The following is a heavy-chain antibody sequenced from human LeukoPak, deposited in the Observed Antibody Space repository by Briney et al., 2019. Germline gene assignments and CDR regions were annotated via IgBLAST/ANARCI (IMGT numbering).Heavy chain of an antibody. CDR2: ISGGGINT. CDR1: GFNFNNHG. J-gene: IGHJ5*02. V-gene: IGHV3-23*01. Sequence: GGPLRLSCATSGFNFNNHGMNWVRQAPGKGLEWVSGISGGGINTHYADSVKGRFTISRDNSKNTLYLQMNSLRAEDTAVYYCAKGAIFGVSNWFDPWGQGTLVTVSS. CDR3: AKGAIFGVSNWFDP. D-gene: IGHD3-3*01.